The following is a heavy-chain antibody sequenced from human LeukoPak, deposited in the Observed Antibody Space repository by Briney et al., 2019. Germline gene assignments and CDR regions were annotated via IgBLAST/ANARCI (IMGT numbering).Heavy chain of an antibody. Sequence: SETLSLTCTVSGGSISSYYWSWIRQPPGKGLEWIGYIYSSGSTNYNPSLKSRVTISVDTSKNQFSLKLSSVTAAVTAVYYCARRRGAHTANALDIWGQGTMVTVSS. CDR3: ARRRGAHTANALDI. J-gene: IGHJ3*02. CDR2: IYSSGST. D-gene: IGHD3-10*01. CDR1: GGSISSYY. V-gene: IGHV4-59*08.